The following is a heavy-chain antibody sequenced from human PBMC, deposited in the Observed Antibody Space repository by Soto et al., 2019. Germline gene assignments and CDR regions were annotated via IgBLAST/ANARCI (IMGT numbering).Heavy chain of an antibody. Sequence: HPGGSLRLSCAASGFTFSSYGMHWVRQAPGKGLEWVAVISYDGSNKYYADSVKGRFTISRDNSKNTLYLQMNSLRAEDTAVYYCAKDLIPAAGTLDYWGQGTLVTVSS. CDR3: AKDLIPAAGTLDY. CDR2: ISYDGSNK. D-gene: IGHD6-13*01. J-gene: IGHJ4*02. CDR1: GFTFSSYG. V-gene: IGHV3-30*18.